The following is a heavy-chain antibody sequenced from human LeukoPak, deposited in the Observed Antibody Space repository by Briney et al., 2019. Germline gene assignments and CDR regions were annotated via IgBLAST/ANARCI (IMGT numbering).Heavy chain of an antibody. D-gene: IGHD1-26*01. CDR3: AKDLGREPTAYEIDY. CDR2: ISGSGGNT. J-gene: IGHJ4*02. V-gene: IGHV3-23*01. CDR1: GFTFSSYA. Sequence: PGESLRLSCAASGFTFSSYAMSWVRQAPGQGLELVSAISGSGGNTYYADSVHGRFTISRDDSKNTLYLQMNSLRAEDTAVYYCAKDLGREPTAYEIDYWGQGTLVTVSS.